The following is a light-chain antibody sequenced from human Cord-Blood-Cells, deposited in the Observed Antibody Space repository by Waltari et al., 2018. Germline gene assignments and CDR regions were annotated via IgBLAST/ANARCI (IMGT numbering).Light chain of an antibody. Sequence: DIQMTQSPSTLSESVGDRVTITCRASQSISSWLAWYQQKPGKAPKLLIYDASCLESGVPSRFSGSVSLTEFTLTISSLQPDDFSTYYCQQYNSYSYTFGQGTKLEIK. CDR1: QSISSW. V-gene: IGKV1-5*01. J-gene: IGKJ2*01. CDR3: QQYNSYSYT. CDR2: DAS.